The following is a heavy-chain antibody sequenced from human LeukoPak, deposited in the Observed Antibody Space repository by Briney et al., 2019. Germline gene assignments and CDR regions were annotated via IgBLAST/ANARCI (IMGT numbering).Heavy chain of an antibody. CDR2: ISGSGGSP. CDR1: ELNFSQIG. D-gene: IGHD3-22*01. CDR3: ARAPTRPTLIVYDLYFDS. V-gene: IGHV3-23*01. Sequence: EGSLRLSCVTSELNFSQIGMTWLRQAPGKGLEWVATISGSGGSPFYADSVKARFTISRDNSKNTLYLEMNSPRVEDTAVYYCARAPTRPTLIVYDLYFDSWGQGSLVTVSS. J-gene: IGHJ4*02.